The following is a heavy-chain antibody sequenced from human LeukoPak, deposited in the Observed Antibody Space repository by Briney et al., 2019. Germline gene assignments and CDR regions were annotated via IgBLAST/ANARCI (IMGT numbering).Heavy chain of an antibody. Sequence: PGGSLRLSCAASGFTFSSYAMSWVRQAPGKGLEWVSAISGSGGSTYYADSVKGRFTISRDNSKNTLYLQMNSLRAEDTAVYYCAKSRYYYDSSGYDCWGQGTLVTVSS. J-gene: IGHJ4*02. CDR2: ISGSGGST. D-gene: IGHD3-22*01. CDR3: AKSRYYYDSSGYDC. V-gene: IGHV3-23*01. CDR1: GFTFSSYA.